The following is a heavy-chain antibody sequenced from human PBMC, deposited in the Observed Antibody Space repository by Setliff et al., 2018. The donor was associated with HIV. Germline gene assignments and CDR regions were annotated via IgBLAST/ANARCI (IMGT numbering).Heavy chain of an antibody. CDR3: ARGAGYYDFWSGYLVYNWLDP. CDR1: GVSISSGTYY. Sequence: PSETLSLTCTVSGVSISSGTYYWTWIRQPAGKGLEWLGHIYVRVTTNYNPSLKRRVTISVDTSQNQFSLKVTAVTAADTAVYYCARGAGYYDFWSGYLVYNWLDPWGQGTPVTVSA. J-gene: IGHJ5*02. CDR2: IYVRVTT. D-gene: IGHD3-3*01. V-gene: IGHV4-61*09.